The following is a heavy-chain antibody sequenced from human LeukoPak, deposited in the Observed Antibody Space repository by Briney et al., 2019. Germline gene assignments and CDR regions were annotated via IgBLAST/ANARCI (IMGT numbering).Heavy chain of an antibody. CDR2: IYDTGSA. Sequence: KPSETLSLTCTVSGGSISGGSWPWGWLRQPPGMGLEWIGTIYDTGSAYYSPSLKSPVTISIDTSKNQFSLNLTSVTAADTAVYYCARHRGSYFVSWGQGTLVTVSS. CDR3: ARHRGSYFVS. J-gene: IGHJ4*02. D-gene: IGHD1-26*01. CDR1: GGSISGGSWP. V-gene: IGHV4-39*01.